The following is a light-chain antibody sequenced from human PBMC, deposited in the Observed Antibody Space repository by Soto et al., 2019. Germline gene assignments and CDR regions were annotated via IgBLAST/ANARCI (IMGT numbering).Light chain of an antibody. V-gene: IGLV2-14*01. Sequence: QSVLTQPASVSGSPGQSITISCTGTSSEVGGYNYVSWYQQHPGKAPKLMIYEVSNRPSGVSDRFSGSRSGNTASLTISGLQAEDESDYYCSSYTSSSTWVFGGGTKLTVL. CDR1: SSEVGGYNY. J-gene: IGLJ3*02. CDR2: EVS. CDR3: SSYTSSSTWV.